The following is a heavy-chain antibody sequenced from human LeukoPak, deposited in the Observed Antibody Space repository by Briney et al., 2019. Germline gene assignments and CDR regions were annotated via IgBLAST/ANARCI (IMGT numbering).Heavy chain of an antibody. V-gene: IGHV3-23*01. Sequence: ETLSLTCTVSGGSISSGSYYWSWIRQPAGKGLEWVSGISPSGGITYYTDSVKGRFTISRHNSKNTQSLQMNSLRAENTAVYYCAKDDDWGRYKHWGQGTLVTVSS. CDR3: AKDDDWGRYKH. J-gene: IGHJ1*01. CDR2: ISPSGGIT. CDR1: GGSISSGSYY. D-gene: IGHD3-16*01.